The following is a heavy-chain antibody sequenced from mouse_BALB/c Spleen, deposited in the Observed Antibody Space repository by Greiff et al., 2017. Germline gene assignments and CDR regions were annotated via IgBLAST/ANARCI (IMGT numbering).Heavy chain of an antibody. CDR1: GFTFSSFG. J-gene: IGHJ4*01. CDR3: ARLGWS. Sequence: DVKLVESGGGLVQPGGSRKLSCAASGFTFSSFGMHWVRQAPEKGLEWVAYISSGSSTIYYADTVKGRFTISRDNPKNTLFLQMTSLRSEDTAMYYCARLGWSWGQGTSVTVSS. V-gene: IGHV5-17*02. D-gene: IGHD1-1*02. CDR2: ISSGSSTI.